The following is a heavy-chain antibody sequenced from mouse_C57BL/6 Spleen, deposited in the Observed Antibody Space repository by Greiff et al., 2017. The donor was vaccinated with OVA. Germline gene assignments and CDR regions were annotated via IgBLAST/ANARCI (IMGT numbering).Heavy chain of an antibody. CDR2: INPNNGGT. V-gene: IGHV1-26*01. J-gene: IGHJ2*01. Sequence: VQLQQSGPELVKPGASVKISCKASGYTFTDYYMNWVKQSHGKSLEWIGDINPNNGGTSYNQKFKGKATLTVDKSSSTAYMELRSLTSEDSAVYYCARETELGRGDYWGQGTTLTVSS. D-gene: IGHD4-1*01. CDR1: GYTFTDYY. CDR3: ARETELGRGDY.